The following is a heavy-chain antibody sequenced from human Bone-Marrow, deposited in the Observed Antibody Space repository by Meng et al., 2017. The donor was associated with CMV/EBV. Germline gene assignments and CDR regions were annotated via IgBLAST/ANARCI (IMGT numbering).Heavy chain of an antibody. J-gene: IGHJ4*02. CDR3: ARDRVAGTGNLDY. D-gene: IGHD6-19*01. CDR1: GFTFSSYA. CDR2: ISYDGSNK. V-gene: IGHV3-30-3*01. Sequence: QVQLVESXXXXXQXXRXXRLSCAASGFTFSSYAMHWVRQAPGKGLEWVAVISYDGSNKYYADSVKGRFTISRDNSKNTLYLQMNSLRAEDTAVYYCARDRVAGTGNLDYWGQGTLVTVSS.